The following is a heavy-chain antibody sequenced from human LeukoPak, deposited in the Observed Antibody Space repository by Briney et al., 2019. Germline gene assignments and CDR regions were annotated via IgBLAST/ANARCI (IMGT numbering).Heavy chain of an antibody. J-gene: IGHJ4*02. D-gene: IGHD4-17*01. CDR1: GFTFSDYY. CDR3: ARDSTPDYGDYLGSIDY. Sequence: PGGSLRLSCAASGFTFSDYYMSWIRHAPGKGLEGVSYISSSSSYTNYADSVKGRFTISRDNAKNSLYLQMNSLRAEDTAVYYCARDSTPDYGDYLGSIDYWGQGTLVTVSS. V-gene: IGHV3-11*06. CDR2: ISSSSSYT.